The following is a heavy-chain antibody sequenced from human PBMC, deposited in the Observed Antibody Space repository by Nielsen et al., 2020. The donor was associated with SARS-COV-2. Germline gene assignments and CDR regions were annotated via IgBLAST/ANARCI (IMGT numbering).Heavy chain of an antibody. CDR2: ISGSGSRT. Sequence: GESLKISCTASGFTFSSYAMSWVRQAPGKGLEWVSAISGSGSRTYYADSVKGRFTISRDKSKNTLFVLMNSLRAEDTAVYYCAKMSPPGIAAGTAEYFQHWGQGTLVTVSS. V-gene: IGHV3-23*01. CDR3: AKMSPPGIAAGTAEYFQH. D-gene: IGHD6-13*01. CDR1: GFTFSSYA. J-gene: IGHJ1*01.